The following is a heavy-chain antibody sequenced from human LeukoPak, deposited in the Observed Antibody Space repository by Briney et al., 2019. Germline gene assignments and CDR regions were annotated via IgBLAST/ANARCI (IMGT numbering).Heavy chain of an antibody. Sequence: SETLSLTCTVSGGSVSSSTYYWGWIRQPPGKELEWIGTIYYSGSTYYNPSLKSRVTISVDTSKNQFSLKLSSVTAEDTAVYYCTTDWRVLQLWFTRPFDPWGQGTLVTVSS. J-gene: IGHJ5*02. CDR2: IYYSGST. CDR1: GGSVSSSTYY. V-gene: IGHV4-39*07. D-gene: IGHD5-18*01. CDR3: TTDWRVLQLWFTRPFDP.